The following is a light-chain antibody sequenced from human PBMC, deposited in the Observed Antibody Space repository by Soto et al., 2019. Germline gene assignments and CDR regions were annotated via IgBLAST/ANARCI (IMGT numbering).Light chain of an antibody. CDR3: GAWDSSRSANV. CDR2: DDN. Sequence: QSVMTQPPSVSAAPGQKVTISCFGSSSNIGGNSVSWYQQLPGTAPKLLIYDDNKRPSGIPDRFSGSKSGASATLGITGFQPGDEADYYGGAWDSSRSANVFGTGTKLTVL. J-gene: IGLJ1*01. CDR1: SSNIGGNS. V-gene: IGLV1-51*01.